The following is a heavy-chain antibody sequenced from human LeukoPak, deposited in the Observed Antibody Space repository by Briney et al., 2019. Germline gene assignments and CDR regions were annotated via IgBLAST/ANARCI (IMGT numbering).Heavy chain of an antibody. CDR2: ISHDGSNE. CDR3: AKRTSRVGATGYFDY. J-gene: IGHJ4*02. CDR1: GFTFSSYG. D-gene: IGHD1-26*01. Sequence: GGSLRLSCVASGFTFSSYGMHWVRRAPGKGLEWMTVISHDGSNEYYVDSVKGRFTISRDNSKSTLYLQMNSLRVEDTAVYYCAKRTSRVGATGYFDYWGQGTLVTVSS. V-gene: IGHV3-30*18.